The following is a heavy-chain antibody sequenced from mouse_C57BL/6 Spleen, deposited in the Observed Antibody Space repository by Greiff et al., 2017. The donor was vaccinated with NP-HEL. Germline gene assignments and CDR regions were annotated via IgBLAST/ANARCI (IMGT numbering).Heavy chain of an antibody. Sequence: EVQLQESGPGLVKPSQSLSLTCTVTGYSITSGYGWNWIRQFPGNKLEWMGYISYSGSTNYNPYLKSRISITRDTSKNQFFMQLNSVTTEDTATYYCTRTARIKYWGQGTTLTVSS. CDR3: TRTARIKY. D-gene: IGHD1-2*01. J-gene: IGHJ2*01. CDR1: GYSITSGYG. V-gene: IGHV3-2*02. CDR2: ISYSGST.